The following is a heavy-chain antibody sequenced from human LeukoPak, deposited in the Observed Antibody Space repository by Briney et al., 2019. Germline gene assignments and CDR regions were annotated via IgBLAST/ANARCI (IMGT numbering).Heavy chain of an antibody. CDR2: IYTSGST. J-gene: IGHJ4*02. D-gene: IGHD2-15*01. Sequence: PSETLSLTCTVSGGSISSGSYYWSWIRQPAGKGLEWIGRIYTSGSTNYNPSLKSRVTMSVDTSKNQFSLKLSSVTAADTAVYYCASRILGYCSDGNCYSLDYLDYWGQGTLVTVSS. CDR3: ASRILGYCSDGNCYSLDYLDY. CDR1: GGSISSGSYY. V-gene: IGHV4-61*02.